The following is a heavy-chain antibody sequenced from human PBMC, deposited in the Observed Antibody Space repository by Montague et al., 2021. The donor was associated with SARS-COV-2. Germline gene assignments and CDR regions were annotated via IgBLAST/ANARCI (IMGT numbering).Heavy chain of an antibody. CDR1: GDSISHSSYY. CDR3: AGVRQWLVPFDY. CDR2: IYYSGST. Sequence: SETLSLTCTVSGDSISHSSYYWGWIRQPPGKGLEWIGSIYYSGSTYYNPSPKSRVTISVDTSKNQVSLKLNSVTAADTAVYYCAGVRQWLVPFDYWGQGTLVTVS. V-gene: IGHV4-39*07. J-gene: IGHJ4*02. D-gene: IGHD6-19*01.